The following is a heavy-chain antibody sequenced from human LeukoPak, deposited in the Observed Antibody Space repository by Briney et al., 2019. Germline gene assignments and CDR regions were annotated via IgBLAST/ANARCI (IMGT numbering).Heavy chain of an antibody. CDR1: GFTFDDYG. V-gene: IGHV3-20*04. CDR2: INWNGGST. J-gene: IGHJ3*02. Sequence: RPGGSLRLSCAASGFTFDDYGMSWVRQAPGKGLEWVSGINWNGGSTGYADSVKGRFTISRDNAKNSLYLQMNSLRAEDTALYYCARDRDNGNEGVGAFDIWGQGTMVTVSS. CDR3: ARDRDNGNEGVGAFDI. D-gene: IGHD1-1*01.